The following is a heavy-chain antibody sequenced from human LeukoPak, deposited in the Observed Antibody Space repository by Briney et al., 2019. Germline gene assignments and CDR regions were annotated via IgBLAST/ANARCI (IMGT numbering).Heavy chain of an antibody. CDR3: ARGRSITLLRGVAMSDGFDI. CDR2: IDTSGRYV. Sequence: GGSLRLSCAASGFTFSSYSMNWVRQAPGKGLEWVSFIDTSGRYVYYGDSVKGRFTISRDNAKNLLFLQMNGLRAEDTALYYCARGRSITLLRGVAMSDGFDIWGQGAMVAVSS. CDR1: GFTFSSYS. V-gene: IGHV3-21*06. J-gene: IGHJ3*02. D-gene: IGHD3-10*01.